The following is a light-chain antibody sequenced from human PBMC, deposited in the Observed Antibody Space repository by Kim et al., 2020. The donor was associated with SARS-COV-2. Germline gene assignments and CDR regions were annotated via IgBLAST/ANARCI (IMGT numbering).Light chain of an antibody. CDR1: NIGSKS. Sequence: SYELTQPPSVSVAPGKTARITCGGNNIGSKSVNWYQQKPGQAPVLVIYYDSDRPSGIPERFSGSNSGNTATLTISRVEAGDEADYYCQVWDTSSDHPYVF. CDR2: YDS. J-gene: IGLJ1*01. V-gene: IGLV3-21*04. CDR3: QVWDTSSDHPYV.